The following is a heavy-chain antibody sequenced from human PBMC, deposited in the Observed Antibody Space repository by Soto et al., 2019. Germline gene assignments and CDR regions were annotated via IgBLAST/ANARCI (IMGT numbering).Heavy chain of an antibody. D-gene: IGHD2-2*01. CDR2: INPNGGSP. CDR3: AREEEYCRSTSCPNDY. CDR1: TYTFSGYF. J-gene: IGHJ4*02. Sequence: GASVKVSCKASTYTFSGYFIHWVRQAPGQGLEWMGIINPNGGSPSYAQQFQGRVTMTRDTSTSTVYMELSSLRSDDTAVHYCAREEEYCRSTSCPNDYWGQGTLVTVSS. V-gene: IGHV1-46*01.